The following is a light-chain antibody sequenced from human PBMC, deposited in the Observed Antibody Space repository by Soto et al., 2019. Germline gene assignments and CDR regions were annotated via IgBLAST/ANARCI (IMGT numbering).Light chain of an antibody. J-gene: IGKJ1*01. CDR1: QSVSSY. CDR2: DAS. Sequence: EIVLTQSPATLSLSPGERATLSCRASQSVSSYLAWYQQNPGQPPRLLIYDASNRATGIPARFSGSGSGTDFTLTISSLEPEDFAVYYCQQRSNWPWTFGQGTKVEIK. V-gene: IGKV3-11*01. CDR3: QQRSNWPWT.